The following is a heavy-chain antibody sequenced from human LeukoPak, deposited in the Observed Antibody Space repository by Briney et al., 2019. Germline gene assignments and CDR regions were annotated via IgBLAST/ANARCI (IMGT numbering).Heavy chain of an antibody. CDR1: GFTFSSYG. J-gene: IGHJ3*02. V-gene: IGHV3-30*03. CDR2: ISYDGSNK. CDR3: ARALNGFDI. Sequence: HPGGSLRLSCAASGFTFSSYGMHWIHQAPGKGLGWVAVISYDGSNKYYADSVKGRFTISRDDSKNTLYLQMNGLRAEDTAVYYCARALNGFDIWGPGTLVTVSS.